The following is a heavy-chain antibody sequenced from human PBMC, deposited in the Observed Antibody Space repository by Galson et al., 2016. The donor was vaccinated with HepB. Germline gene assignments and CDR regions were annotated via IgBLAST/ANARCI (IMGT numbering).Heavy chain of an antibody. CDR3: AHISWSLTTFDTRFAP. V-gene: IGHV2-5*02. J-gene: IGHJ5*02. D-gene: IGHD2/OR15-2a*01. Sequence: PALVKPTQTLTLTCTFSGFSLSTTEVGVGWIRQPPGKALEWLALIFWDGDTRYRTSLKSRLTISKDTSENQVVLRMTNMDPVDTGTYYCAHISWSLTTFDTRFAPWGQGILVTVAS. CDR2: IFWDGDT. CDR1: GFSLSTTEVG.